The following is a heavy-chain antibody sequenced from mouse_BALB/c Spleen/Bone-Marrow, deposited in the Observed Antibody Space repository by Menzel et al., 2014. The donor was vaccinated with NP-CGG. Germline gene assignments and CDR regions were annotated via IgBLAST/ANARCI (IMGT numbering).Heavy chain of an antibody. CDR2: IDPYNGDT. Sequence: VQLQQSGPELVKPGASVKVSCKASGYSFTDYNMYCVKQSHGRSLEWIGYIDPYNGDTTYNQKFKGKATLPVDKSSSTAFIHHNSRTTEDSAVYYCTRYYRYDYWYFDVGGTGTTVTVSS. CDR1: GYSFTDYN. D-gene: IGHD2-14*01. V-gene: IGHV1S135*01. J-gene: IGHJ1*03. CDR3: TRYYRYDYWYFDV.